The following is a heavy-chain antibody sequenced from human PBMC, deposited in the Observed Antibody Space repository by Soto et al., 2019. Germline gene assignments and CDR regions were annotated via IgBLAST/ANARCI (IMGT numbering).Heavy chain of an antibody. CDR3: AADGTDYDFWTLDV. CDR1: GFTFTSSA. Sequence: ASVKVSCKASGFTFTSSAVQWVRQARGQRLEWIGWIVVGSGNTNYAQKFQERVTITRDMSTSTAYMELSSLRSEGTAVYYCAADGTDYDFWTLDVWGQGTTVTVSS. D-gene: IGHD3-3*01. J-gene: IGHJ6*02. CDR2: IVVGSGNT. V-gene: IGHV1-58*01.